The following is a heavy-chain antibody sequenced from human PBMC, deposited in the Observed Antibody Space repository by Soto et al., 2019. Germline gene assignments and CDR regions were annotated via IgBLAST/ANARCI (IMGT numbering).Heavy chain of an antibody. CDR3: AIELSIADRRGWFDP. V-gene: IGHV1-69*01. J-gene: IGHJ5*02. CDR2: IIPIFGTA. CDR1: GRTFSSYA. D-gene: IGHD6-6*01. Sequence: QVQLVQSGAEVKKPGSSVKVSCKASGRTFSSYAISWVRQAPGQGLEWMGGIIPIFGTANYAQKFQGRVTITADESTSTAYMELSSLRSEDPAVYYCAIELSIADRRGWFDPWGQGTLVTVSS.